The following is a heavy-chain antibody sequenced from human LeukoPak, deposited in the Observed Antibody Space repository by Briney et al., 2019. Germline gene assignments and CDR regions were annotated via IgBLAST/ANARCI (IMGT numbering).Heavy chain of an antibody. CDR2: TGGNGEST. Sequence: GGSLRLSCAASGFTFSSYSMNWVRQAPGKGLEWVSATGGNGESTYYADSVKGRFTISRDNSKNTLFLQMNSLTAEDTAVYYCAKGTTDYGSGYGMDVWGKGTTVIVSS. D-gene: IGHD3-10*01. J-gene: IGHJ6*04. CDR1: GFTFSSYS. V-gene: IGHV3-23*01. CDR3: AKGTTDYGSGYGMDV.